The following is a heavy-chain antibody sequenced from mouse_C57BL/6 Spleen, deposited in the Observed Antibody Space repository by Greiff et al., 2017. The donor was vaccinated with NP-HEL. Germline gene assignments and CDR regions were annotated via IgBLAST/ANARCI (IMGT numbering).Heavy chain of an antibody. Sequence: QVQLQQPGAELVKPGASVKMSCKASGYTFTSYWITWVKQRPGQGLEWIGDIYPGSGSTNYNEKFKSKATLTVDTSSSTAYMQLSSLTSEDSAVYYCARCAAYYYGSSWFAYWGQGTLVTVSA. CDR3: ARCAAYYYGSSWFAY. CDR2: IYPGSGST. D-gene: IGHD1-1*01. J-gene: IGHJ3*01. V-gene: IGHV1-55*01. CDR1: GYTFTSYW.